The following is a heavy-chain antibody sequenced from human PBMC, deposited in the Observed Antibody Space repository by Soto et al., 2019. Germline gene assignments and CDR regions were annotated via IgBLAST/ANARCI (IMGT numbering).Heavy chain of an antibody. D-gene: IGHD3-16*01. V-gene: IGHV3-23*01. Sequence: EVQLLEAGGGLVQPGGSLRLSCAASGFIFSSYAMSWVRQAPGKGLEWVSGISGSGGSTDYADSVKGRFTISRDSSQNTLDLQTNRLRAENTAVYHCSKEQWGGFFDYWGQGTLGSVTS. CDR3: SKEQWGGFFDY. CDR1: GFIFSSYA. CDR2: ISGSGGST. J-gene: IGHJ5*01.